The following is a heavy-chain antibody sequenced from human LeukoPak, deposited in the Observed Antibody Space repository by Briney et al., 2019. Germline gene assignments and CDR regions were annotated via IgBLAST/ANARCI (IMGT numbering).Heavy chain of an antibody. Sequence: GSLRLSCAASGFTVSSNYMSWVRQPPGKGLEWIGEIYHSGSTNYNPSLKSRVTISVDKSKNQFSLKLSSVTAADTAVYYCARAPVGSPDYWGQGTLVTVSS. CDR3: ARAPVGSPDY. CDR1: GFTVSSNY. CDR2: IYHSGST. J-gene: IGHJ4*02. V-gene: IGHV4-4*02. D-gene: IGHD4-23*01.